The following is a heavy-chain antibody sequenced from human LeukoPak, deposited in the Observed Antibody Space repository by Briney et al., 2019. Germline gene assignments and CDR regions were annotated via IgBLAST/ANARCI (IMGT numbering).Heavy chain of an antibody. J-gene: IGHJ3*02. CDR1: GGSFSGYY. V-gene: IGHV4-34*01. CDR3: ARTLEVTYSSSWAPRGAFDI. D-gene: IGHD6-13*01. Sequence: SETLSLTCAVYGGSFSGYYWSWIRQPPGKGLEWIGEINHSGSTNYNPSLKSRVTISVHTSKNQFSLKLSSVTAADTAVYYCARTLEVTYSSSWAPRGAFDIWGQGTMVTFSS. CDR2: INHSGST.